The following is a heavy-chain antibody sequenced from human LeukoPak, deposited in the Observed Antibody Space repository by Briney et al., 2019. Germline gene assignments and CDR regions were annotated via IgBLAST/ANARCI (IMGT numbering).Heavy chain of an antibody. D-gene: IGHD3-3*01. CDR3: ARDDAEWDNWFDP. CDR1: GFTFSSYW. V-gene: IGHV3-7*01. J-gene: IGHJ5*02. CDR2: IKQDGSEE. Sequence: GGSLRLSCAASGFTFSSYWMSWVRQAPGKGLEWVANIKQDGSEEYYVDSVKGRFTISRDNAKNSLYLQMNSLRAEDTAVYYCARDDAEWDNWFDPWGQGTLVTVSS.